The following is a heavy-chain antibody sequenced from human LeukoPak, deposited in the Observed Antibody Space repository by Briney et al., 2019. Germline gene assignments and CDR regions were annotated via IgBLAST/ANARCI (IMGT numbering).Heavy chain of an antibody. CDR1: GFTSSSYA. J-gene: IGHJ5*02. CDR3: AKAHTSLGYCTNGVCYIAGFDP. D-gene: IGHD2-8*01. CDR2: ISGSGGST. Sequence: GGSLRLSCAASGFTSSSYAMSWVRQAPGKGLEWVSAISGSGGSTYYADSVKGRFTISRDNSKNTLYLQMNSLRAEDTAVYYCAKAHTSLGYCTNGVCYIAGFDPWGQGTLVTVSS. V-gene: IGHV3-23*01.